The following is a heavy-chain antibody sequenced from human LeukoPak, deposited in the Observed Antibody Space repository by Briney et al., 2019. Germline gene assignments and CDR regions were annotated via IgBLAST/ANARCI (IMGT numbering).Heavy chain of an antibody. V-gene: IGHV4-59*01. J-gene: IGHJ5*02. CDR1: GGSISNYY. CDR2: IYYTGNT. CDR3: ARDRLQLQS. Sequence: PSETLSLTCTVSGGSISNYYWNWIRQPPGKGLEWIGYIYYTGNTNYNPSPKSRVTISVDTSKNQFSLKLSSVTAADTAVYYCARDRLQLQSWGQGTLVTVSS. D-gene: IGHD1-1*01.